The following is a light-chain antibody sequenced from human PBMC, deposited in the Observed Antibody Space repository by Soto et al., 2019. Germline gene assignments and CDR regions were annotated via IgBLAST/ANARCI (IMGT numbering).Light chain of an antibody. CDR1: SSDVGSYNL. J-gene: IGLJ2*01. V-gene: IGLV2-23*01. CDR2: EGI. Sequence: QSALTQPASVSGSPGQSITISCTGTSSDVGSYNLVSLYQQHPGKAPKLLIFEGIKRPSLVSNRFSGSKSGNTSSLTISGLHAEDEADYYCCSYAGSRGEVFGGGTKLTVL. CDR3: CSYAGSRGEV.